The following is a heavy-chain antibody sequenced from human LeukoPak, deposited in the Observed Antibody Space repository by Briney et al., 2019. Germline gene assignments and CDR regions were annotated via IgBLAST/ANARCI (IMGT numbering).Heavy chain of an antibody. V-gene: IGHV5-51*01. CDR3: ARRRKSRYYYDSSGYPDAFDI. CDR2: IYPGDSDT. Sequence: GESLKISCKGSGYSFTSYWIGWVRQMPGKGLEWMGIIYPGDSDTRYSPSFQGQVTISADKSISTAYLQWSSRQASDTAMYYCARRRKSRYYYDSSGYPDAFDIWGQGTMVTASS. CDR1: GYSFTSYW. D-gene: IGHD3-22*01. J-gene: IGHJ3*02.